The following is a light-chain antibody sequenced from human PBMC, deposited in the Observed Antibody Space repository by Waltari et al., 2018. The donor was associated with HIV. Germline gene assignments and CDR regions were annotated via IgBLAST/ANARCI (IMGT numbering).Light chain of an antibody. CDR1: RDVSNF. CDR2: GAS. Sequence: DIQLTQSPSFLSASVGDRVSITCRASRDVSNFLAWYHKKPGTAPKLLIYGASTLQSGVPSRFGGSGSGAQFTLTINSLQPDDFATYYCQQSDSYPLTFGQGTRL. V-gene: IGKV1-9*01. CDR3: QQSDSYPLT. J-gene: IGKJ5*01.